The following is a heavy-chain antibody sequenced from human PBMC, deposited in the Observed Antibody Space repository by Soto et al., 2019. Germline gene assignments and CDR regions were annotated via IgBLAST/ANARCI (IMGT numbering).Heavy chain of an antibody. Sequence: PGGSLRLSCTASGFTFGDYAMSWFRQAPGKGLEWVGFIRSKAYGGTTEYAASVKGRFTISRDDSKSIAYLQMNSLKTEDTAVYYCTRGPRDTMVRGSRDFDIWGQGTMVTVSS. J-gene: IGHJ3*02. V-gene: IGHV3-49*03. CDR3: TRGPRDTMVRGSRDFDI. CDR1: GFTFGDYA. CDR2: IRSKAYGGTT. D-gene: IGHD3-10*01.